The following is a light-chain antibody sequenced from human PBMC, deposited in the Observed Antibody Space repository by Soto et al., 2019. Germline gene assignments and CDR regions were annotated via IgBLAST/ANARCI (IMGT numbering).Light chain of an antibody. CDR1: QSFSNY. J-gene: IGKJ1*01. V-gene: IGKV1-39*01. Sequence: DIQMTQSPSSVSASVGDRVTITCRTSQSFSNYLAWYQHRPGKAPKLLIYSSTVLQCGVPSRFRGSGSGTDFTITRSRLQPEDSATYYCQQTYTIPWTFGKGIRVESK. CDR3: QQTYTIPWT. CDR2: SST.